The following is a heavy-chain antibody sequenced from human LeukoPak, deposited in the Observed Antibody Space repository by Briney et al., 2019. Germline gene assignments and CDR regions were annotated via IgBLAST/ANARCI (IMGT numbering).Heavy chain of an antibody. CDR1: GGSVSSYY. V-gene: IGHV4-59*02. Sequence: SETLSLTCTVSGGSVSSYYWSWIRQPPGKGLEWIGYIYYSGSTNYNPSLKSRVTISVDTSKNQFSLKLSSVTAADTAVYYCARIEDYGGNSVNYWGQGTLVTVSS. CDR3: ARIEDYGGNSVNY. J-gene: IGHJ4*02. D-gene: IGHD4-23*01. CDR2: IYYSGST.